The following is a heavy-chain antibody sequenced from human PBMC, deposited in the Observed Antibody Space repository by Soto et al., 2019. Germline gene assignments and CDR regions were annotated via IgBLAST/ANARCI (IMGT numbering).Heavy chain of an antibody. J-gene: IGHJ4*02. CDR2: INGDGIST. CDR1: GFTFSSYW. V-gene: IGHV3-74*01. Sequence: EVQLVESGGDLVQPGGSLRLSCAASGFTFSSYWMHWVRQDPEKGLVWVSRINGDGISTSYADSVKGRFTISRDNAKDTLYLHMNSLGAEDTAVYYCARISQGTYCRGVNCYSDYWGQGTLVTVSS. D-gene: IGHD2-15*01. CDR3: ARISQGTYCRGVNCYSDY.